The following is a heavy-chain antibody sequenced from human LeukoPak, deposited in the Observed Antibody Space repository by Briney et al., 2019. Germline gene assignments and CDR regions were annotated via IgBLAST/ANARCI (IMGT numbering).Heavy chain of an antibody. D-gene: IGHD5-18*01. J-gene: IGHJ4*02. CDR2: IIPIFGTA. CDR1: GYIFTTYN. V-gene: IGHV1-69*13. CDR3: ASSFWEQDTAMVFDY. Sequence: GASVKVSCKPSGYIFTTYNLHWVRQAPGQGLEWMGGIIPIFGTANYAQKFQGRVTITADESTSTAYMELSSLRSEDTAVYYCASSFWEQDTAMVFDYWGQGTLVTVSS.